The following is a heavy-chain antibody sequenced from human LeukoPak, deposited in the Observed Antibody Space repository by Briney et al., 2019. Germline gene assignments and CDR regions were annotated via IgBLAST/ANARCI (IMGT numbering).Heavy chain of an antibody. CDR2: ISWNGGSI. D-gene: IGHD6-19*01. CDR3: AKDIAPPSSGTFDY. Sequence: GRSLRLSCTASGFTFDDYAMHWVRQAPGKGLEWVSSISWNGGSIGYADSVKGRFTISRDDAKNSLYLQMNSLRPEDTALYYCAKDIAPPSSGTFDYWGQGTLATVSS. V-gene: IGHV3-9*01. CDR1: GFTFDDYA. J-gene: IGHJ4*02.